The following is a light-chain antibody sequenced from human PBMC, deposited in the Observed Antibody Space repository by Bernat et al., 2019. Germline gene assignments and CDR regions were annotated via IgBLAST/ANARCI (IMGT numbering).Light chain of an antibody. CDR3: SSYTSSSTLYV. CDR1: SSDVGSYNY. Sequence: QSALTQPASVSGSPGQSITISCTGTSSDVGSYNYVSWYQQHPGKAPKLMIHDVSHRPSGVSNRFSGSKSATTASLTISGLQAEDEADYYCSSYTSSSTLYVCGTGTKVTVL. CDR2: DVS. V-gene: IGLV2-14*01. J-gene: IGLJ1*01.